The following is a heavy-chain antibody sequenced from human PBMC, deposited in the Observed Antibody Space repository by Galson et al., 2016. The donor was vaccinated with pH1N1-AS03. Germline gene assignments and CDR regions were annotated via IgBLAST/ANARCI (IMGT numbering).Heavy chain of an antibody. J-gene: IGHJ4*02. Sequence: SLRLSCAASGFTLSNYWMRWVRQAPGKGLEWVANIKQDGSAKQYVDSVKGRFTISRENAKNSLYLQMNSLRAEDTAVYFCTRENRGASDYWGQGTLVTVSS. D-gene: IGHD3-10*01. CDR3: TRENRGASDY. CDR2: IKQDGSAK. CDR1: GFTLSNYW. V-gene: IGHV3-7*01.